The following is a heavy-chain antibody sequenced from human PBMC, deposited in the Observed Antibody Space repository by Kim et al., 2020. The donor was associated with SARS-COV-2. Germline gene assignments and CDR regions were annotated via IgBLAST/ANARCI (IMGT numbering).Heavy chain of an antibody. V-gene: IGHV1-69*13. CDR2: IIPIFGTA. D-gene: IGHD2-15*01. CDR1: GGTFSSYA. J-gene: IGHJ5*02. Sequence: SVKVSCKASGGTFSSYAISWVRQAPGQGLEWMGGIIPIFGTANYAQKFQGRVTITADESTSTAYMELSSLRSEDTAVYYCARDGARYCSGGSCYDNWFDPWGQGTLVTVSS. CDR3: ARDGARYCSGGSCYDNWFDP.